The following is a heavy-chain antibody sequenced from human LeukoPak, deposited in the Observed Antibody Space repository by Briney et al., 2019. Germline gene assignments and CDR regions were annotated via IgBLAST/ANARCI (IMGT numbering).Heavy chain of an antibody. CDR2: ISGSGGTT. CDR1: GFTFSNYA. Sequence: PGGSLRLSCAASGFTFSNYAMSWVRQAPGKGLEWVSAISGSGGTTYYADSVKGRFTISRDNSKNTLFLQMSSLRAEDTAVYYCARVDCSGGSCYSRSHWYFDLWGRGTLVTVSS. CDR3: ARVDCSGGSCYSRSHWYFDL. J-gene: IGHJ2*01. V-gene: IGHV3-23*01. D-gene: IGHD2-15*01.